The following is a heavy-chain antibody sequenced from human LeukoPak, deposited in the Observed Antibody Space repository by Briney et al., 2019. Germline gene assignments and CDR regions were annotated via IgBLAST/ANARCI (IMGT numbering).Heavy chain of an antibody. CDR2: VRYDGSNK. CDR3: ASVSTIPLAGTPDPD. D-gene: IGHD6-19*01. J-gene: IGHJ4*02. CDR1: GFTSSSYG. V-gene: IGHV3-30*02. Sequence: GGSLRLSCAASGFTSSSYGMHWVRQAPGKWLEWVALVRYDGSNKYYADSVKGRFTISRDNSKNTLYLQMNSLRAEDTAVYYCASVSTIPLAGTPDPDWGQGTLVTVSS.